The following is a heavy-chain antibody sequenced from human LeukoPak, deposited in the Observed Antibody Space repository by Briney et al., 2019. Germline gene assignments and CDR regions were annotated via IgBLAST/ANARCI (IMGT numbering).Heavy chain of an antibody. CDR2: INPNSGGT. D-gene: IGHD4-23*01. V-gene: IGHV1-2*02. CDR1: GYTFTGYY. J-gene: IGHJ4*02. Sequence: ASVKVSCKASGYTFTGYYMHWVRQAPGQGLEWMGWINPNSGGTNYAQKFQGRVTMTRDTSISTAYMELSRLRSDDTAVYYCARLRDYGGPPYFDYWGQGTLVTVSS. CDR3: ARLRDYGGPPYFDY.